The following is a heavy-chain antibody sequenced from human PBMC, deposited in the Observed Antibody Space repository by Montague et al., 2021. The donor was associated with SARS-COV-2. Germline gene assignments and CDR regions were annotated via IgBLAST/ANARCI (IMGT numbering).Heavy chain of an antibody. CDR3: ATGRAGNANAYYYGMDV. V-gene: IGHV4-59*12. CDR2: ILYTGST. D-gene: IGHD1-1*01. J-gene: IGHJ6*02. Sequence: SETLSLTCTVSGGSISSYYWSWIRQPPGKGLEWIGYILYTGSTNYNPSLMSRVTISVDTSKNQLSLKLSSVTTADTAVYYCATGRAGNANAYYYGMDVWGQGTTVTVSS. CDR1: GGSISSYY.